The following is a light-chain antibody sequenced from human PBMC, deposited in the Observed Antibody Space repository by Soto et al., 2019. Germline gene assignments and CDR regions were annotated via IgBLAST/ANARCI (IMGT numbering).Light chain of an antibody. J-gene: IGKJ4*01. CDR3: QQYGSSPQI. CDR1: QSVSSSY. Sequence: EIVLTQSPGTLSLSPGERATLSCRASQSVSSSYLAWYQQKPGQAPRLLIYGASSSATGIPDRFSGSGSGTDFTLTISRLEPEDFAVYYCQQYGSSPQIFGGGTKVEIK. CDR2: GAS. V-gene: IGKV3-20*01.